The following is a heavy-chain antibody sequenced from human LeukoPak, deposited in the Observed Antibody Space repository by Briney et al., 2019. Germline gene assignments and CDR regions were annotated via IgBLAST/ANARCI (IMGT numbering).Heavy chain of an antibody. J-gene: IGHJ4*02. V-gene: IGHV3-48*01. CDR3: VRDNPRCCGVVPANIDDY. CDR2: ISRDSGIK. Sequence: GGSLRLSCAASGFTIMNSAMNWVRQAPGKGLEWIAYISRDSGIKYYADSVRGRFTISRDNAKNSLYLQMHSLRAEDTAVYYCVRDNPRCCGVVPANIDDYWGQGTLVTVSS. CDR1: GFTIMNSA. D-gene: IGHD2-15*01.